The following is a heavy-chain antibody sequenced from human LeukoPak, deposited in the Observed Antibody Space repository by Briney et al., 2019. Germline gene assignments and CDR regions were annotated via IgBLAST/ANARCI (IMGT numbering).Heavy chain of an antibody. J-gene: IGHJ4*02. V-gene: IGHV1-2*02. Sequence: ASVKVSCKASGYTFTGYYMHWVRQAPGQGLEWMGWINPNSGGTNYAQKFQGRVTMTRDTSINTAYMELSRLTSDDTAVYYCARGRGLDCSSTSCSMFDYWGQGTLVTVSS. CDR3: ARGRGLDCSSTSCSMFDY. CDR1: GYTFTGYY. D-gene: IGHD2-2*01. CDR2: INPNSGGT.